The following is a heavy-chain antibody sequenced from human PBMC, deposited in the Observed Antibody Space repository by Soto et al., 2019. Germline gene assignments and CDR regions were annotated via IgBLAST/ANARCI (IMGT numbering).Heavy chain of an antibody. V-gene: IGHV4-34*01. J-gene: IGHJ4*02. CDR2: INHSGST. D-gene: IGHD3-22*01. CDR1: GGSFSGYY. CDR3: ARDRRLTTTIIVPTSLFDY. Sequence: SETLSLTCAVYGGSFSGYYWSWIRQPPGKGLEWIGEINHSGSTNYNPSLKSRVTISVDTSKNQFSLKLSSVTAADTAVYYCARDRRLTTTIIVPTSLFDYWGQGTLVTVSS.